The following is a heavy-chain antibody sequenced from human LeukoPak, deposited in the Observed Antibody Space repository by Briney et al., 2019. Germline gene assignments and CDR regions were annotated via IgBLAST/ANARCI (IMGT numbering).Heavy chain of an antibody. Sequence: GGSLRLSCAASGFTFSSYEMNWARQAPGKGLEWVSYISSSGSTIYYADSVKGRFTISRDNAKNSLYLQMNSLRVEDTAVYYCAKAGLVRGGALDSWGQGTLVTVSS. CDR1: GFTFSSYE. CDR3: AKAGLVRGGALDS. CDR2: ISSSGSTI. J-gene: IGHJ4*02. V-gene: IGHV3-48*03. D-gene: IGHD4/OR15-4a*01.